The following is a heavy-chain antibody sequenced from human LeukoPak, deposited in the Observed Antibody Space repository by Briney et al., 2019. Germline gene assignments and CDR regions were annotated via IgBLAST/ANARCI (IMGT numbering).Heavy chain of an antibody. Sequence: GGSLRLSCAASGFTFSSYSMNWVRQAPGKGLEWVSYISSSSSTIYYADSVKGRFTISRDNAKNSLYLQMNSLRAEDTAVYYCARDGPPAAFDYWGQGTLVTVSS. CDR2: ISSSSSTI. V-gene: IGHV3-48*01. CDR1: GFTFSSYS. CDR3: ARDGPPAAFDY. J-gene: IGHJ4*02. D-gene: IGHD2-2*01.